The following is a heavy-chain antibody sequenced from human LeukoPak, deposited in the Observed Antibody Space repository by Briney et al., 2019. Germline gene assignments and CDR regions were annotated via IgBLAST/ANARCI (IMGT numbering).Heavy chain of an antibody. D-gene: IGHD1-1*01. CDR1: GFTFSSYV. Sequence: GGSLRLSCAASGFTFSSYVMRWVRQAPGKGLEWVSSISGSGGSTYYGDSVKGRFTISRDSSKNTVYLQMNSLRAEDTAVYYCAKGQPGRRHFDYWGQGTLVTVSS. V-gene: IGHV3-23*01. CDR3: AKGQPGRRHFDY. J-gene: IGHJ4*02. CDR2: ISGSGGST.